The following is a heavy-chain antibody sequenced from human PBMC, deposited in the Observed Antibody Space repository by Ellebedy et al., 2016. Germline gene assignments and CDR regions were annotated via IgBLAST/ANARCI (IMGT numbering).Heavy chain of an antibody. V-gene: IGHV3-53*01. CDR1: GFTFSNYW. D-gene: IGHD5-18*01. CDR3: ARDYSAYSNDV. Sequence: GESLKISCAASGFTFSNYWMTWVRQAPGKGLQWVSIIYTTGVTRYADSVRGRFTISRDSSENTLYLQMNSLRAEDTAVYYCARDYSAYSNDVWGQGTLVTVSS. CDR2: IYTTGVT. J-gene: IGHJ4*02.